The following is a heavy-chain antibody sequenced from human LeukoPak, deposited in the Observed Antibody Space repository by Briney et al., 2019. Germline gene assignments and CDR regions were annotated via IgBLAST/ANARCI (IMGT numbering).Heavy chain of an antibody. CDR3: ARDGHYYGSGSYYLIDY. CDR2: INPNSGGT. D-gene: IGHD3-10*01. V-gene: IGHV1-2*02. Sequence: ASVKVSCKASGYTFTGYYMRWVRQAPGQGLEWMGWINPNSGGTNYAQKFQGRVTMTRDTSISTAYMELSRLRSDDTAVYYCARDGHYYGSGSYYLIDYWGQGTLVTVSS. J-gene: IGHJ4*02. CDR1: GYTFTGYY.